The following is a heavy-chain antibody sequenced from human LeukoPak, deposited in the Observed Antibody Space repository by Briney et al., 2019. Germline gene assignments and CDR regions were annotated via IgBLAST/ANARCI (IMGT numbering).Heavy chain of an antibody. V-gene: IGHV3-23*01. CDR1: AFTFSSYA. Sequence: GGSLRLSCAASAFTFSSYAMAWVRQAPGKGLEWVSTLSGTGGNTYYADSVRGRFTISRDNSKNTLYLQMNSLRAEDTAVYYCARDKAYGSGSSPFDYWGQGTLVTVSS. J-gene: IGHJ4*02. CDR3: ARDKAYGSGSSPFDY. CDR2: LSGTGGNT. D-gene: IGHD3-10*01.